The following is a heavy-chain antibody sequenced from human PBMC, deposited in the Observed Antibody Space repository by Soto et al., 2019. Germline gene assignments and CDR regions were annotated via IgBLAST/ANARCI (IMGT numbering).Heavy chain of an antibody. D-gene: IGHD3-22*01. CDR1: GGSISSYY. J-gene: IGHJ4*02. CDR2: IYYSGST. V-gene: IGHV4-59*01. CDR3: AREPEGYYYSSGYFDY. Sequence: SETLSLTCTVSGGSISSYYWSWIRQPPGKGLEWIGYIYYSGSTNYNPSLKSRVTISVDTSKNQFSLKLSSVTAADTAVYYCAREPEGYYYSSGYFDYWGQGTLVTVSS.